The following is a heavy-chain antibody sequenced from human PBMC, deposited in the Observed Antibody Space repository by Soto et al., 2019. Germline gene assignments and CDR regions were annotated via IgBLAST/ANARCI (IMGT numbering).Heavy chain of an antibody. J-gene: IGHJ4*02. CDR1: GGTFISYS. CDR3: ARGGYYDVLPGSLPPLDY. V-gene: IGHV1-69*12. Sequence: QVQLVQSGAEVKKPGSSVKVSCKASGGTFISYSLSWVRQAPGQGLEWMGGIIPIFGTPNYAQKFQGRVTITAGASTSTAYMELSRLGSEDTAIYYCARGGYYDVLPGSLPPLDYWGQGTVVTVSS. D-gene: IGHD3-9*01. CDR2: IIPIFGTP.